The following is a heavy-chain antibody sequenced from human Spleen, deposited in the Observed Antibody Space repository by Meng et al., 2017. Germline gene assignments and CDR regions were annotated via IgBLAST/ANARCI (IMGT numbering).Heavy chain of an antibody. CDR1: GGSFSGYY. V-gene: IGHV4-34*01. CDR2: INHSGST. D-gene: IGHD4-11*01. Sequence: GQLQQWGAGLLKPSETLSLTCAVYGGSFSGYYWSWIRQPPGKGLEWIGEINHSGSTNYNPSLKSRVTISVDTSKNQFSLKQSSVTAADSAVYYCARGPTTMAHDFDYWGQGTLVTISS. CDR3: ARGPTTMAHDFDY. J-gene: IGHJ4*02.